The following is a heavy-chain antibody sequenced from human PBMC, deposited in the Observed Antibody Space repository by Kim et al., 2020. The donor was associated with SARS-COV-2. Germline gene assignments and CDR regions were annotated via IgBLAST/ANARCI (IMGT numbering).Heavy chain of an antibody. D-gene: IGHD5-12*01. V-gene: IGHV3-30*02. CDR3: AKDARRWLQFYYYYGMDV. Sequence: VRGRLTIYRDNSKNTLYLQMNSLRAEDTAVYYCAKDARRWLQFYYYYGMDVWGQGTTVTVSS. J-gene: IGHJ6*02.